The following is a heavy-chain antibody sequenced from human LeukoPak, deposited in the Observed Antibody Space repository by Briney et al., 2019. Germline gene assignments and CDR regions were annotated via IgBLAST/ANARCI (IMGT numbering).Heavy chain of an antibody. V-gene: IGHV4-59*01. J-gene: IGHJ3*02. D-gene: IGHD1-1*01. Sequence: PSETLSLTCTVSGGSISSYDWNWIPQPPGKGLECIGCIYYSESTKYNPSLKSRLTISAATSKNQFSLRMSSVTAADTAVYYCASGPGGTAAIDISGQGKTVTASS. CDR1: GGSISSYD. CDR3: ASGPGGTAAIDI. CDR2: IYYSEST.